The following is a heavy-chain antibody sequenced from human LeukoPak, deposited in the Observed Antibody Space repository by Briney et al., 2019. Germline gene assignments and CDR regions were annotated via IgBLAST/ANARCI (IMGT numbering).Heavy chain of an antibody. Sequence: SETLSLTCTVSGGSISSYYWSWIRQPPGKGLEWIGYIYYSESTNYNPSLKSRVTISVDTSKNQFSLKLSSVTAADTAVYYCARRHYYDSSGYYYAFDYWGQGTLVTVSS. CDR3: ARRHYYDSSGYYYAFDY. D-gene: IGHD3-22*01. J-gene: IGHJ4*02. CDR1: GGSISSYY. CDR2: IYYSEST. V-gene: IGHV4-59*08.